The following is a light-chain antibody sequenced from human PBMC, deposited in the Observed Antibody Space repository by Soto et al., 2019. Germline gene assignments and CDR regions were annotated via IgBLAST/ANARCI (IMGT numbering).Light chain of an antibody. J-gene: IGKJ5*01. CDR3: QQYDNLPIT. Sequence: DIQLTHPPYYLSTSVRDRATITCQASQDISNYLNWYQQKPGKAPKLLIYDASNLETGVPSRFSGSGSGTDFTFTISSLQPEDIATYYCQQYDNLPITFGQGTRLEIK. CDR2: DAS. V-gene: IGKV1-33*01. CDR1: QDISNY.